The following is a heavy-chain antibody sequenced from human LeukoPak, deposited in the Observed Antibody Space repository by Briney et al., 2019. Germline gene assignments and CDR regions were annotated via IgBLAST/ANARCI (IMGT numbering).Heavy chain of an antibody. CDR1: GGSFSGYY. Sequence: SETLSLTCAVYGGSFSGYYWSWIRQPAGKGLEWIGRIYTSGSTNYNPSLKSRVTMSVDTSKNQFSLKLSSVTAADTAVYYCARLGYYYYMDVWGKGTTVTISS. V-gene: IGHV4-59*10. CDR3: ARLGYYYYMDV. J-gene: IGHJ6*03. CDR2: IYTSGST.